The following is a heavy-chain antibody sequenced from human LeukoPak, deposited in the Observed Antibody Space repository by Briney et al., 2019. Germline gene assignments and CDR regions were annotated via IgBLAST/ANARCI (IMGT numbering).Heavy chain of an antibody. Sequence: PSETLSLTCTVSGGSISSYYWSWIRQPTGKGLEWIGYIYYSGSTNYNPSLKSRVTISVDTSKNQFSLKLSSVTAADTAVYYCAREGNCSGGSCYFSEFDYWGRGTLVTVSS. V-gene: IGHV4-59*01. D-gene: IGHD2-15*01. CDR3: AREGNCSGGSCYFSEFDY. J-gene: IGHJ4*02. CDR2: IYYSGST. CDR1: GGSISSYY.